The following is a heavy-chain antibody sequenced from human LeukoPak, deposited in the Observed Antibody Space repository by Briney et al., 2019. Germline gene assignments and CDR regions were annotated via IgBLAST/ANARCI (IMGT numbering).Heavy chain of an antibody. CDR3: ARGSGSGWPLDR. V-gene: IGHV3-23*03. CDR2: MYAGGTT. J-gene: IGHJ5*02. CDR1: GFTFSSHA. D-gene: IGHD6-19*01. Sequence: GGSLRLSCAASGFTFSSHAMNWVRQAPGKGLQWVAIMYAGGTTDYSDSVRGRFHISRDSSNNTLSLQINSLRAEDTAVYYCARGSGSGWPLDRWGQGALVTVSS.